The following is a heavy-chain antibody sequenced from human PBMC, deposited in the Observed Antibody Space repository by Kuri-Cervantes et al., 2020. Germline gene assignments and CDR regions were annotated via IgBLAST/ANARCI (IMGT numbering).Heavy chain of an antibody. V-gene: IGHV4-38-2*01. CDR1: GYSISSGYY. CDR2: IYHSGST. J-gene: IGHJ6*03. D-gene: IGHD2-15*01. CDR3: ARSGGSPKNYYYYMDV. Sequence: SETLSLTCAVSGYSISSGYYWGWIRQPPGKGLEWIGSIYHSGSTYYNPSLKSRVTISVNTSKNQFSLKLSSVTAADTAVYYCARSGGSPKNYYYYMDVWGKGTTVTVSS.